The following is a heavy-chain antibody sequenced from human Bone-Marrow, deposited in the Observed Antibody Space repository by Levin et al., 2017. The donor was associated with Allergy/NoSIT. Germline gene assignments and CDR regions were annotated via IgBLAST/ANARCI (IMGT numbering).Heavy chain of an antibody. CDR1: GGSISSSSYY. CDR2: IYYSGST. CDR3: ARHGAGRSITMVRGVIIRKYWYFDL. J-gene: IGHJ2*01. V-gene: IGHV4-39*01. Sequence: PSETLSLTCTVSGGSISSSSYYWGWIRQPPGKGLEWIGSIYYSGSTYYNPSLKSRVTISVDTSKNQFSLKLSSVTAADTAVYYCARHGAGRSITMVRGVIIRKYWYFDLWGRGTLVTVSS. D-gene: IGHD3-10*01.